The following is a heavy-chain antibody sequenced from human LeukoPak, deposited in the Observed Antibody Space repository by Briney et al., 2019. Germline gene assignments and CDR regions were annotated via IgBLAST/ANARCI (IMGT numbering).Heavy chain of an antibody. D-gene: IGHD5-18*01. CDR1: GFTFSNYG. CDR2: IRYDGSNK. Sequence: GGSLRLSCAASGFTFSNYGMHWVRQAPGKGLEWVAFIRYDGSNKYYADSVKGRFTISRDTSKNTLYLQMNSLRAEDTAVYYCAKVVDTAMVKIFDPWGQGTLVTVSS. CDR3: AKVVDTAMVKIFDP. V-gene: IGHV3-30*02. J-gene: IGHJ5*02.